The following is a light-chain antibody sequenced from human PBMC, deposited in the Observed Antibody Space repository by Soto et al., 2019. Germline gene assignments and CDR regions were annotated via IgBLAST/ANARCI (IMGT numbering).Light chain of an antibody. J-gene: IGLJ1*01. CDR2: EGS. Sequence: QSALTQPASVSGSPGQSITISCTGTSSVVGSNNLVSWYQQHPGKAPKLMIYEGSKRPSGVSNRFSGSKSGNTASLTISGLQAEDEADYYCCSYAGSSTYVFGTGTKVTVL. V-gene: IGLV2-23*01. CDR3: CSYAGSSTYV. CDR1: SSVVGSNNL.